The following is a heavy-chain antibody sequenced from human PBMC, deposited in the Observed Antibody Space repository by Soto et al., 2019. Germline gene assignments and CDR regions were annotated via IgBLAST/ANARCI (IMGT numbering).Heavy chain of an antibody. J-gene: IGHJ6*02. CDR3: ARDLYPHYYYYYGMDV. D-gene: IGHD2-15*01. V-gene: IGHV3-23*01. CDR2: ISDGGGST. Sequence: PGGSPVLSCAASGFTFSKNAMSWVRQATGKGLEWVSAISDGGGSTYYADSVKGRFTISRDNSKNTLYLQMNSLRAEDTAVYYCARDLYPHYYYYYGMDVWGQGTTVTVS. CDR1: GFTFSKNA.